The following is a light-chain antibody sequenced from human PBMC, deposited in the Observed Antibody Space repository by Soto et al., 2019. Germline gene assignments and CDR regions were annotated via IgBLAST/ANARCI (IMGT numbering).Light chain of an antibody. Sequence: QSVLTQPPSASGTPGQTVAISCSGSNSNIGSNTVNWYQQFPGTAPKLLIYENTQRPSGVPDRFSGSKSDTSASLAISGLLSDDESDYYCAAWDDSLNGGVFGGGTKLTVL. CDR1: NSNIGSNT. J-gene: IGLJ3*02. CDR3: AAWDDSLNGGV. CDR2: ENT. V-gene: IGLV1-44*01.